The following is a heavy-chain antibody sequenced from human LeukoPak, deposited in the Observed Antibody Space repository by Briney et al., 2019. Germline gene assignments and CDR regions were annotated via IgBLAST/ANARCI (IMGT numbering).Heavy chain of an antibody. V-gene: IGHV1-46*01. Sequence: ASVKVSCKASGYTFTSYYMHWVRQAPGQGLEWMGIINPSGGSTTYAQQLQGRVTMTRDTSTSTVYMELSSLRSEDTAMYYCARRLAVAGLDYWGQGTLVTVSS. D-gene: IGHD6-19*01. CDR1: GYTFTSYY. CDR2: INPSGGST. J-gene: IGHJ4*02. CDR3: ARRLAVAGLDY.